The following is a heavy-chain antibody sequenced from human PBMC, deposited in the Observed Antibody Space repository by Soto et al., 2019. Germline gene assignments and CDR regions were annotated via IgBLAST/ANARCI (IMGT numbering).Heavy chain of an antibody. CDR3: ARLVTTVTYGGY. CDR1: GFTFSSYW. Sequence: EVQLVESGGGLVLPGGSLRLSCAASGFTFSSYWMTWVRQAPGKGLEWVANIRQDGIEKYYVDSVKGRFTISRDNAKNSFSLQMNSLRAEDTAVYFCARLVTTVTYGGYWGQGTLVAVSS. J-gene: IGHJ4*02. CDR2: IRQDGIEK. D-gene: IGHD4-17*01. V-gene: IGHV3-7*01.